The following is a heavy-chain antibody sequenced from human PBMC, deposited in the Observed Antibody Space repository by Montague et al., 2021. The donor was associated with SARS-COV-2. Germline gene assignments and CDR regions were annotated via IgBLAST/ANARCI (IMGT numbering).Heavy chain of an antibody. V-gene: IGHV3-48*03. J-gene: IGHJ6*02. CDR1: GFIFSSYE. Sequence: SLRLSCAASGFIFSSYEMNWVRQAPGKGLEWISYISSSGGGSTKDYTDSGKGRFTIYRDNAKNSLYLQMNSLRVEDTAIYYCARDRDWDDWCGMDVWGQGTTVTVSS. CDR2: ISSSGGGSTK. D-gene: IGHD2-21*01. CDR3: ARDRDWDDWCGMDV.